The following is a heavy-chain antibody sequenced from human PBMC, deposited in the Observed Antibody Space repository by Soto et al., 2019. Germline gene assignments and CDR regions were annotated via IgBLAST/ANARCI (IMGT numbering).Heavy chain of an antibody. D-gene: IGHD1-26*01. CDR1: GFTFSSYG. J-gene: IGHJ4*02. Sequence: QVQLVESGGGVVQPGRSLRLSCAASGFTFSSYGMHWVRQAPGKGLEWVAVISYDESNKYYADSVKGQFTISRDNSKNTVYLQMNSLRAEDTAVYYCAKDPSGSYGSDWGQGTLVTVSS. CDR3: AKDPSGSYGSD. CDR2: ISYDESNK. V-gene: IGHV3-30*18.